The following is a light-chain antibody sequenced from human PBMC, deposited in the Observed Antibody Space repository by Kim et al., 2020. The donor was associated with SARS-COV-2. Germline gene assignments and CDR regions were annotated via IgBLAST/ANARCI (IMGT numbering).Light chain of an antibody. CDR1: QNIRNW. Sequence: DIQMTQSPSTLSASVGDRVTITCRASQNIRNWVAWYQQKPGKAPKLLIYDASILGSAVPSRFSGSGSGTEFTLTISSLQADDFATYSCQQYNNYWGTFGQGTKVEVK. CDR2: DAS. CDR3: QQYNNYWGT. J-gene: IGKJ1*01. V-gene: IGKV1-5*01.